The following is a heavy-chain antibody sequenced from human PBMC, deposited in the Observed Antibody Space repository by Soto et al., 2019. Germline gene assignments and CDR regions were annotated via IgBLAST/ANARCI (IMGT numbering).Heavy chain of an antibody. CDR1: GFTFSSYS. CDR2: ISSSSSYI. D-gene: IGHD1-7*01. CDR3: ARENWNYSLPIDY. V-gene: IGHV3-21*01. Sequence: GGSLRLSCAASGFTFSSYSMNWVRQAPGKGLEWVSSISSSSSYIYYADSVKGRFTISRDNAKNSLFLQMNSLRAEDTAVYYCARENWNYSLPIDYWGQGTLVTVSS. J-gene: IGHJ4*02.